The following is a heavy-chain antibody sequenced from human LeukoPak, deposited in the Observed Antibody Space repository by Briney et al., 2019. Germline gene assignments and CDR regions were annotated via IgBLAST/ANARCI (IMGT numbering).Heavy chain of an antibody. D-gene: IGHD2-2*01. V-gene: IGHV1-18*01. CDR2: ISAYNGNT. J-gene: IGHJ4*02. Sequence: ASVKVSCKASGYTFTSYGISWVRQAPGQGLEWMGWISAYNGNTNYAQKFQGRVTITADESTSTAYMELSSLRSEDTAVYYCARGSRFDCSSTSCPFDYWGQGTLVTVSS. CDR1: GYTFTSYG. CDR3: ARGSRFDCSSTSCPFDY.